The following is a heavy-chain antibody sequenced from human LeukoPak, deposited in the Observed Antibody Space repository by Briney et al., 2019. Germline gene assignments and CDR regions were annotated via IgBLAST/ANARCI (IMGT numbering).Heavy chain of an antibody. CDR2: INPNSGGT. D-gene: IGHD1-7*01. CDR1: GYTFTGYY. CDR3: ARDGFNWNWAWGYYYMDV. V-gene: IGHV1-2*02. J-gene: IGHJ6*03. Sequence: GASVKVSCKASGYTFTGYYMHWVRQAPGQGLEWMGWINPNSGGTNYAQKFQGRVTMTRDTSISTAYMEVSRLRSDDTAVYYCARDGFNWNWAWGYYYMDVWGKGTTVTVSS.